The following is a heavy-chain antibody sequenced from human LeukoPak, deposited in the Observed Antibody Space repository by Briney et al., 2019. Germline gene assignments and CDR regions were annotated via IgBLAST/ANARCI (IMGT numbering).Heavy chain of an antibody. V-gene: IGHV3-23*01. D-gene: IGHD5-24*01. CDR2: ISGSGDIT. J-gene: IGHJ3*01. CDR3: ARRRDGYNSGAFHV. Sequence: GGSLRLSCAASGFTFNNYAMSWVRQAPGKGLEWVSDISGSGDITYYADSVKGRFTISRDNSKNTLYLQMNGLRAEDTARYYCARRRDGYNSGAFHVWGRGTMVTVSS. CDR1: GFTFNNYA.